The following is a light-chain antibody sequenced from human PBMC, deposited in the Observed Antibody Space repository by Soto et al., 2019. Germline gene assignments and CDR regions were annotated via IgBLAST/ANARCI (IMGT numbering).Light chain of an antibody. CDR2: LNSDGSH. V-gene: IGLV4-69*01. CDR3: QTSDTAINVI. J-gene: IGLJ2*01. Sequence: QSVLTQSPSASASLGASVKLTCTQSSGHSSYAIAWHQQQPEKGPRYLMKLNSDGSHSKGDGIPDRFSGSSSGAERYLNIASLQSEDEADYYCQTSDTAINVIFGGGTKLTVL. CDR1: SGHSSYA.